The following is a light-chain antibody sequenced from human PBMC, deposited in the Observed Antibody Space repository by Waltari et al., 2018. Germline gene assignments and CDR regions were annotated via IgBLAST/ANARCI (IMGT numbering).Light chain of an antibody. CDR2: DAS. CDR1: QAIGSY. V-gene: IGKV1-33*01. CDR3: QQYDTLPIT. J-gene: IGKJ5*01. Sequence: DXQMTQSPSSLSASVGDRVTITCQASQAIGSYLNWYQQKSGKAPKLLIYDASNLETGVPSRFGGSKSGTYFTFTISSLXPEXIATYYCQQYDTLPITFGXVXRLQIK.